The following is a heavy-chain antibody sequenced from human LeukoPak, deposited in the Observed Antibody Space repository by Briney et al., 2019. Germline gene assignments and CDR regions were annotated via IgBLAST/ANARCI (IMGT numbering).Heavy chain of an antibody. CDR3: ARDNQQLFCLDY. Sequence: QPGGSLRLSCATSGFTFSSYGMHWVRQAPGKGLEWVAFIRYDGSNKYYADSVKGRFTISRDNAKKSLYLQMNNLTAEDTAVYYCARDNQQLFCLDYWGQGALVTVSS. CDR1: GFTFSSYG. J-gene: IGHJ4*02. CDR2: IRYDGSNK. V-gene: IGHV3-30*02. D-gene: IGHD2-2*01.